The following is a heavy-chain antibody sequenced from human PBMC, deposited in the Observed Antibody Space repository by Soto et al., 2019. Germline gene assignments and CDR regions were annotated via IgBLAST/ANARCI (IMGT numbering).Heavy chain of an antibody. CDR1: GFTFSSYA. Sequence: QVQLVESGGGVVQPGRSLRLSCAASGFTFSSYAMHWVRQAPGKGLEWVAVISYDGSNKYYADSVKGRFTISRDNSKNTLYLQRNSLRAAETDVYYCARDSPGYCSSTSCHYYYYYGIDVWGQGTTVTVSS. CDR3: ARDSPGYCSSTSCHYYYYYGIDV. D-gene: IGHD2-2*01. V-gene: IGHV3-30-3*01. J-gene: IGHJ6*02. CDR2: ISYDGSNK.